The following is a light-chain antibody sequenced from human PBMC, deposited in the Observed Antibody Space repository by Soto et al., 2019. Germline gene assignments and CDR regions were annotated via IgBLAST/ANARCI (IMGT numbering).Light chain of an antibody. CDR3: QQSYSTPVFT. CDR2: AAS. Sequence: DIQMTQSPSSLSASVGDRVTITCRASQSISSYLHWYQQKPGKAPKLLIYAASSLQSGVPSRFSGSGSGTDVTLTIISLQPEDFATYYCQQSYSTPVFTFGPGTKVDIK. J-gene: IGKJ3*01. CDR1: QSISSY. V-gene: IGKV1-39*01.